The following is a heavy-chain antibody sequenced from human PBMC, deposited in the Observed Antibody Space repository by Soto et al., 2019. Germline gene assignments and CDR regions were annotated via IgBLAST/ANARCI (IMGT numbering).Heavy chain of an antibody. J-gene: IGHJ4*02. CDR3: ASQSGYSSSWFTPPDY. V-gene: IGHV4-59*08. CDR1: GGSISSYY. D-gene: IGHD6-13*01. CDR2: IYYSGST. Sequence: QVQLQESGPGLVKPSETLSLTCTVSGGSISSYYWSWIRQPPGKGLEWIGYIYYSGSTNYNPSLTSRVTISVDTSKNQFSLKLSSVTAADTAVYYCASQSGYSSSWFTPPDYWGQGTLVTVSS.